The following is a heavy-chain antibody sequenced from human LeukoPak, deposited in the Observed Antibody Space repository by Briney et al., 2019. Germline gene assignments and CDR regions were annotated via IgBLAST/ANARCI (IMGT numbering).Heavy chain of an antibody. V-gene: IGHV6-1*01. CDR3: ASGILYGDYLRY. CDR2: TYYRSKWYN. J-gene: IGHJ4*02. Sequence: SQTLSLTCAISGDSVSSNSAGWNWIRQSPSRGLEWLGRTYYRSKWYNDFAPSVRNRITINPDTSKNQFSLQLNSVTAADTAVYYCASGILYGDYLRYWGQGTLVTVSS. CDR1: GDSVSSNSAG. D-gene: IGHD4-17*01.